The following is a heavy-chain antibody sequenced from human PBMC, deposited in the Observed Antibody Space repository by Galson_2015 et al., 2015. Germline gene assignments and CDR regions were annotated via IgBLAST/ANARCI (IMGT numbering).Heavy chain of an antibody. CDR2: FKSKTDGGTT. J-gene: IGHJ5*02. V-gene: IGHV3-15*05. D-gene: IGHD2-15*01. CDR3: TTDPREYCSGGSCYPVRWFDP. Sequence: SLRLSCAASGFTFSNAWMNWVRQAPGKGLEWVGRFKSKTDGGTTDYAAPVKGRFTISRDDSKNTLYLQMNSLKTEDTAIYYCTTDPREYCSGGSCYPVRWFDPWGQGTLVTVSS. CDR1: GFTFSNAW.